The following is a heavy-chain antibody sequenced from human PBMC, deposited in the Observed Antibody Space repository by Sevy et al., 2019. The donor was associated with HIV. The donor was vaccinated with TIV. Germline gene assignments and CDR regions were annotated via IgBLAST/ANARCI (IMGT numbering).Heavy chain of an antibody. V-gene: IGHV3-48*03. CDR1: GFTFSSYD. CDR3: VRNGGAYDTGFDP. J-gene: IGHJ5*02. D-gene: IGHD3-22*01. CDR2: ISSSGSSI. Sequence: GGSLRLSCTASGFTFSSYDMNWVQAPGKGLEWVSKISSSGSSIYYADSVKGRFTISRDNAKNSLNLQMNSLRAEDTALYYCVRNGGAYDTGFDPWGQGTLVTVSS.